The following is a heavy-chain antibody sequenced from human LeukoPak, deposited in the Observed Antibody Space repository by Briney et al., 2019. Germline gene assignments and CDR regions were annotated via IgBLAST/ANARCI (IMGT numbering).Heavy chain of an antibody. V-gene: IGHV4-59*01. Sequence: PSETLSLTCTVSGGSISSYYWSWIRQPPGKGLEWIGYIYYSGSTSYNPSLKSRVTISVDTSKNQFSLKLSSVTAADTAVYYCARGFDFWSGYYRDDAFDIWGQGTMVTVSS. CDR1: GGSISSYY. CDR3: ARGFDFWSGYYRDDAFDI. J-gene: IGHJ3*02. CDR2: IYYSGST. D-gene: IGHD3-3*01.